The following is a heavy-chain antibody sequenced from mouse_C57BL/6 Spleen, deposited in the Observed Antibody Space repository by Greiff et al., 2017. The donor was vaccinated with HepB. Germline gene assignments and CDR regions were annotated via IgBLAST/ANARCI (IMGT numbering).Heavy chain of an antibody. CDR2: IDPEDGDT. J-gene: IGHJ3*01. CDR1: GFNIKDYY. CDR3: TTKNPWFAY. Sequence: VHVKQSGAELVRPGASVKLSCTASGFNIKDYYMHWVKQRPEQGLEWIGRIDPEDGDTEYAPKFQGKATMTADTSSNTAYLQLSSLTSEDTAVYYCTTKNPWFAYWGQGTLVTVSA. V-gene: IGHV14-1*01.